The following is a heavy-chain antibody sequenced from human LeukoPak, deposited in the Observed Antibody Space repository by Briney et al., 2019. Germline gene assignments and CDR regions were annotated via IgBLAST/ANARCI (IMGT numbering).Heavy chain of an antibody. CDR3: VRPYSHDDPFDL. Sequence: ASVKVSCKASGYTFTGYYIHWVRQAPGQGLEWMGCINPNTGDTDYAQNFKGRVTLTRDTSISTAYMELSRLTSDDTAVFYCVRPYSHDDPFDLWGQGTLVTVSS. CDR2: INPNTGDT. V-gene: IGHV1-2*02. J-gene: IGHJ5*02. CDR1: GYTFTGYY. D-gene: IGHD4-11*01.